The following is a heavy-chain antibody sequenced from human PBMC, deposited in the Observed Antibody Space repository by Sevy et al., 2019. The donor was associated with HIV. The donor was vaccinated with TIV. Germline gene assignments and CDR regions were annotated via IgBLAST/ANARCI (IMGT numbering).Heavy chain of an antibody. J-gene: IGHJ6*02. CDR1: GGSITSSGHY. Sequence: SETLSLTCTVSGGSITSSGHYWGWIRQSPGKGLEWIVAVYYVGNSYANPSLTSRVTISADTSKNLFSLSLTSLTAADTAIYYCARVAGGENYDYGIDVWGLGTSVTVSS. D-gene: IGHD2-21*01. V-gene: IGHV4-39*01. CDR3: ARVAGGENYDYGIDV. CDR2: VYYVGNS.